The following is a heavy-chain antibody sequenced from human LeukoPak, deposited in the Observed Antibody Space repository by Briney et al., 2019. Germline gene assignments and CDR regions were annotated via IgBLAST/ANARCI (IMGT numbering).Heavy chain of an antibody. D-gene: IGHD6-13*01. CDR3: AKVVAAAAAGTPSY. CDR2: ISGSGGST. CDR1: GFTFSSYA. J-gene: IGHJ4*02. Sequence: PGGSLRLSCAASGFTFSSYAMGWVRQAPGKGLEWVSAISGSGGSTYYADSVKGRFTISRDNSKNTLYLQMNSLRAEDTAVYYCAKVVAAAAAGTPSYWGQGTLVTVSS. V-gene: IGHV3-23*01.